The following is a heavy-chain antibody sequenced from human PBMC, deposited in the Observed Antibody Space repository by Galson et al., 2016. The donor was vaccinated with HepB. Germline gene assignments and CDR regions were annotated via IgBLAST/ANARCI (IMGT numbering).Heavy chain of an antibody. D-gene: IGHD3-3*01. V-gene: IGHV3-23*01. Sequence: SLRLSCAASDFTFSSYAMSWVRQAPGKGLEWVSGINSGGITLYADSVKGRFTISRDNSKNMLYMQMNSLRAEDTAVYYCAKVFGVGFWSGYDYWGQGTLVTVSS. CDR1: DFTFSSYA. CDR2: INSGGIT. CDR3: AKVFGVGFWSGYDY. J-gene: IGHJ4*02.